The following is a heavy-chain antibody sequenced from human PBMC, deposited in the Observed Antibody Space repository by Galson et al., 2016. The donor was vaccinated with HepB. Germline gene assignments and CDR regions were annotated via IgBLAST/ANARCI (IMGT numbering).Heavy chain of an antibody. CDR2: ISYDGNNK. CDR3: AKDSKYNGYDFDARDYFDY. CDR1: RFIFSRYG. J-gene: IGHJ4*02. D-gene: IGHD5-12*01. Sequence: SLRLSCAASRFIFSRYGMHWVRQAPGKGLEWVAVISYDGNNKYYADSVKGRFSISRDNSKNTLYLQMNSLRSEDTAVYYCAKDSKYNGYDFDARDYFDYWGQGSLVTASS. V-gene: IGHV3-30*18.